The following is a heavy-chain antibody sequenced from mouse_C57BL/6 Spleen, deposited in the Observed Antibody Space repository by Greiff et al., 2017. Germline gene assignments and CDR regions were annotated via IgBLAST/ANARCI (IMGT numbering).Heavy chain of an antibody. V-gene: IGHV1-64*01. D-gene: IGHD2-4*01. CDR3: ALIYYDYDGGMDY. Sequence: QVQLQQPGAELVKPGASVKLSCKASGYTFTSYWMHWVKQRPGQGLEWIGMIHPNSGSTNYNEKFKSKATLTVDKSSSTAYMQLSSLTSEDSAVYYCALIYYDYDGGMDYWGQGTSVTVSS. CDR2: IHPNSGST. CDR1: GYTFTSYW. J-gene: IGHJ4*01.